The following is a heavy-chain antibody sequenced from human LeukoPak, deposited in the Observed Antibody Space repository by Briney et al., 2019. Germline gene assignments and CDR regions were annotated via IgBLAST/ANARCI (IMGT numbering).Heavy chain of an antibody. CDR3: ARGGSRQYNF. D-gene: IGHD5-18*01. V-gene: IGHV3-53*01. Sequence: QTGGSLRLSCAASGFTVSTNYMSWVRQAPGKGLEWVSVIYSDGTTYYADSVRGRFTISRDNSKNTLYLQMNSLRAEDTAMYYCARGGSRQYNFWGQGTLVTVSS. CDR1: GFTVSTNY. CDR2: IYSDGTT. J-gene: IGHJ4*02.